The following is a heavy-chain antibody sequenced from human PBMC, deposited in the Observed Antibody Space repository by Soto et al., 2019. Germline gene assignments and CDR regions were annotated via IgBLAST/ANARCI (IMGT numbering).Heavy chain of an antibody. CDR2: IYYSGNT. D-gene: IGHD2-2*01. CDR1: GGSISSGDYY. CDR3: ARQSCTSASCPWGWFDP. J-gene: IGHJ5*02. Sequence: SETLSLTCTVSGGSISSGDYYWSWIRQPPGKGLEWIGYIYYSGNTYYTPSLKSRATISVDTSKNQFSLRLSSVTVTDTAVYYCARQSCTSASCPWGWFDPWGQGTLVTV. V-gene: IGHV4-30-4*01.